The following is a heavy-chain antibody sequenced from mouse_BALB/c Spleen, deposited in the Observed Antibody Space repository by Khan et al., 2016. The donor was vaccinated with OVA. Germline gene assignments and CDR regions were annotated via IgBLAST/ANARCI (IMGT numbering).Heavy chain of an antibody. CDR3: AGSGGYAYDGYVDV. V-gene: IGHV1-63*01. CDR1: GYAFTNYW. CDR2: IYPGSGHT. D-gene: IGHD2-12*01. J-gene: IGHJ1*01. Sequence: QVQLQQSGAELVRPGTSVKISCKASGYAFTNYWLGWLNQRPGHGLEWIGNIYPGSGHTYYNEKFRGKATLTADKSSSTAYMQLSSLTSEDSAVYFCAGSGGYAYDGYVDVWGAGTPVTVSS.